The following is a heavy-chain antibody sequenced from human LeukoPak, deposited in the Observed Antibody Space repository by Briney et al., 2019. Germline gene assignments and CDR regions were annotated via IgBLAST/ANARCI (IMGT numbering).Heavy chain of an antibody. D-gene: IGHD4-17*01. Sequence: PGGSLRLSCAASGFTFSDYYMSWIRQTPGKGLEWVSYIIGSGSTIYYADSVKGRFTISRDNAKNSLYLQMNSLRAEDTAVYYCARGPDGDYAFDPWGQGTLVTVSS. V-gene: IGHV3-11*04. CDR2: IIGSGSTI. J-gene: IGHJ5*02. CDR3: ARGPDGDYAFDP. CDR1: GFTFSDYY.